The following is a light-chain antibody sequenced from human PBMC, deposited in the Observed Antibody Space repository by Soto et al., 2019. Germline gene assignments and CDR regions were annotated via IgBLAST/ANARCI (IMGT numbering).Light chain of an antibody. V-gene: IGKV1-33*01. CDR1: QGISNY. Sequence: DIPMTQSPSSLSASVGDRVTITCQWSQGISNYLNWYQQKPGKAPKLLIYDASNLETGVPSRFSGSGSGTDFTLTISSLQPEDIATYYCQQYDNLPLTFGPGTKVDIK. J-gene: IGKJ3*01. CDR2: DAS. CDR3: QQYDNLPLT.